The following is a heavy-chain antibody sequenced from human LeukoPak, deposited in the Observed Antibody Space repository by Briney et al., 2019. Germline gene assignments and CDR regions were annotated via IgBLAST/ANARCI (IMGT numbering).Heavy chain of an antibody. D-gene: IGHD7-27*01. J-gene: IGHJ4*02. CDR3: VRAPPNWGFDY. CDR1: GYTFTTHD. Sequence: ASVKVSCKASGYTFTTHDINWVRQATGQGLEWMGWMSPNSGDTGYAQKFQGRVTMTSDSSISTAFMELSSLRSEDTAIYYCVRAPPNWGFDYWGQGTLVTVSS. CDR2: MSPNSGDT. V-gene: IGHV1-8*01.